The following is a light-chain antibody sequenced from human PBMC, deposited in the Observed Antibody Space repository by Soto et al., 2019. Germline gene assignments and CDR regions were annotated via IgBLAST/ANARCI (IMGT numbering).Light chain of an antibody. CDR1: QSVSSN. Sequence: ETVMTQSPATLSVSPGERATLSCRASQSVSSNLAWYQQKPGQAPRLLISGASTRATGVPDRFSGSGSGTEFSLTISNLQSEDFAVYYCQHYNNWPRTFGQGTKVEVK. V-gene: IGKV3-15*01. CDR2: GAS. CDR3: QHYNNWPRT. J-gene: IGKJ1*01.